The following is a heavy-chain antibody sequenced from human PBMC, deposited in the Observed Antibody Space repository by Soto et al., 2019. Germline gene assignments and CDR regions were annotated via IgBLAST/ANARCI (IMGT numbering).Heavy chain of an antibody. CDR2: IIPILGIA. Sequence: GASVKVSCKASGGTFSSYTISWVRQAPGQGLEWMGRIIPILGIANYAQKFQGRVTITADKSTSTAYMELSSLRSEDTAVYYCARTYYYGSGSIWSYFDYWGQGTLVTVS. V-gene: IGHV1-69*02. CDR1: GGTFSSYT. J-gene: IGHJ4*02. CDR3: ARTYYYGSGSIWSYFDY. D-gene: IGHD3-10*01.